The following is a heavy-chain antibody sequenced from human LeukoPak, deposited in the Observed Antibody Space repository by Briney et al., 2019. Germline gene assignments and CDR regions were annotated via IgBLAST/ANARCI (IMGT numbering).Heavy chain of an antibody. CDR2: INPNSGGT. CDR1: GYTFTGYY. CDR3: ARDWIPRTIVMARGWFDP. D-gene: IGHD3-22*01. Sequence: ASVKVSCKASGYTFTGYYMHWVRQAPGQGLEWMGWINPNSGGTNYAQKFQGRVTMTRDTSISTAYMELSRLRSDGTAVYYCARDWIPRTIVMARGWFDPWGQGTLVTVSS. V-gene: IGHV1-2*02. J-gene: IGHJ5*02.